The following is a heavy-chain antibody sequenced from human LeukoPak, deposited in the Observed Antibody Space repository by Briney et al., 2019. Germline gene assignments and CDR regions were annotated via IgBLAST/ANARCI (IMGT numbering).Heavy chain of an antibody. V-gene: IGHV4-59*04. CDR2: IYHSGST. Sequence: SETLSLTCTVSGGSISSYYWSWIRQPPGKGLEWIGYIYHSGSTYYNPSLKSRVTISVDTYKNQFSLKLSSVTAADTAVYYCARHAPYSSSFDWGQGTLVTVSS. CDR1: GGSISSYY. D-gene: IGHD6-13*01. J-gene: IGHJ1*01. CDR3: ARHAPYSSSFD.